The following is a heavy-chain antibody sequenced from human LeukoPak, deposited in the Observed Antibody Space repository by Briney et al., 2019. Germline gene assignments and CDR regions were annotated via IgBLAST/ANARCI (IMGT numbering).Heavy chain of an antibody. CDR1: GYTFTSYG. CDR3: ARDSHLGIAAVGGLDY. CDR2: ISAYNGNT. J-gene: IGHJ4*02. V-gene: IGHV1-18*01. Sequence: ASVKVSRKASGYTFTSYGISWVRQAPGQGLEWMGWISAYNGNTNYAQKLQGRVTMTTDTSTSTAYMELRSLRSDDTAVYYCARDSHLGIAAVGGLDYWGQGTLVTVSS. D-gene: IGHD6-13*01.